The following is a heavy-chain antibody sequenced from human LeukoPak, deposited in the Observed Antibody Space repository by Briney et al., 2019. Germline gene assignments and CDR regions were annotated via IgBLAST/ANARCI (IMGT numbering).Heavy chain of an antibody. CDR1: GFTFSSYA. CDR2: IKQDGSEK. CDR3: ARDTAAGTKFGDAFDI. J-gene: IGHJ3*02. D-gene: IGHD6-13*01. V-gene: IGHV3-7*01. Sequence: GGSLRLSCAASGFTFSSYAMHWVRQAPGKGLEWVANIKQDGSEKYYVDSVKGRFTISRDNAKNSLYLQMNSLRAEDTAVYYCARDTAAGTKFGDAFDIWGQGTMVTVSS.